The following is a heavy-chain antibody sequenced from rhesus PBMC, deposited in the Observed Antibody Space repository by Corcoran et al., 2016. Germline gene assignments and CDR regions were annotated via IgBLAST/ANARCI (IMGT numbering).Heavy chain of an antibody. V-gene: IGHV4-169*02. J-gene: IGHJ4*01. CDR3: ARDSSGSWTFDY. D-gene: IGHD6-25*01. CDR2: IYGSGSST. CDR1: GGSLSSSS. Sequence: QLQLQESGPGLVKPSETLSVTCAVSGGSLSSSSWSGIRQAPVQGLEWVGYIYGSGSSTNYNPSLKSRVTLSVDTSKNQLSLKLSSVTTADTAVYYCARDSSGSWTFDYGGQGVLVTVSS.